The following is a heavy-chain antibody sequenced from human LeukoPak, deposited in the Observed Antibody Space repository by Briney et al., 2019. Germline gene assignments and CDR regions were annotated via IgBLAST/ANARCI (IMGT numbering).Heavy chain of an antibody. J-gene: IGHJ4*02. V-gene: IGHV4-4*02. D-gene: IGHD2-15*01. CDR1: GASISSSNW. CDR3: ARAGWYTLDN. CDR2: IYHSGST. Sequence: SGTLSLTCAVSGASISSSNWLSWVRQPPGKGLEWIGEIYHSGSTNYNPSLKSRVTISVDNSKNQFSLKMSSMTAADTAVYYCARAGWYTLDNWGQGTLVTVSS.